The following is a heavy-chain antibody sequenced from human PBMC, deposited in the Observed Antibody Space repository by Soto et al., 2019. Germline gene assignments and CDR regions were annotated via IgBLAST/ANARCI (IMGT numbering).Heavy chain of an antibody. V-gene: IGHV3-9*01. D-gene: IGHD1-26*01. CDR3: AKALSGSYLFYFDS. CDR2: ISWSSGST. CDR1: GFTFDDYG. J-gene: IGHJ4*02. Sequence: DVQLVESGGDMVQPDRSLRLSCAASGFTFDDYGMNWVRQAPGKGLEWLSGISWSSGSTGYADSVKGRFTISRDNAKNSLYLQMNSLTVEDTALYYCAKALSGSYLFYFDSWGQGTPVTVSS.